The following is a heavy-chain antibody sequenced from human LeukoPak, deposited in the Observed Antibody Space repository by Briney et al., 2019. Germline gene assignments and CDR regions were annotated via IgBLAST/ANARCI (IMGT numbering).Heavy chain of an antibody. V-gene: IGHV4-61*02. CDR2: IYTSGST. CDR3: ARGRKVVGEFWRPYYYHYMDV. Sequence: SQTLSLTCTVSGGSISSGSYYWSWIRQPAGKGLEWIGRIYTSGSTNYNPSLKSRVTISLDTSKNQFSLRLSSVTAADTAVYYCARGRKVVGEFWRPYYYHYMDVWGKGTTVTVSS. CDR1: GGSISSGSYY. D-gene: IGHD3-10*01. J-gene: IGHJ6*03.